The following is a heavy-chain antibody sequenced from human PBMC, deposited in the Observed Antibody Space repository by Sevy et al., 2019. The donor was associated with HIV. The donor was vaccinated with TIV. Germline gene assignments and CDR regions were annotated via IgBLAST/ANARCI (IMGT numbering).Heavy chain of an antibody. CDR3: AKDLPTVTTFSTAYYFDY. Sequence: GGSLRLSCAASGFTFSSYAMSWVRQAPGKGLEWVSAISGSGGSTYYADSVKGRFTISRDNSKNTLYLQMNSLRAEDTAVYYCAKDLPTVTTFSTAYYFDYWGQGTLVTVSS. D-gene: IGHD4-17*01. CDR1: GFTFSSYA. J-gene: IGHJ4*02. V-gene: IGHV3-23*01. CDR2: ISGSGGST.